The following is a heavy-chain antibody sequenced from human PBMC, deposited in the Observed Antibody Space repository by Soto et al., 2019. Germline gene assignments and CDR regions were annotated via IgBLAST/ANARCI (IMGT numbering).Heavy chain of an antibody. Sequence: ASVKVSCKASGYTFTSYAMHWVRQAPGQRLEWMGWINAGNGNTKYSQKFQGRVTITRDTSASTAYMELSSLRSEDTAVYYCARDRYMVRSPGGFDPWGQGTLVTVSS. J-gene: IGHJ5*02. CDR3: ARDRYMVRSPGGFDP. CDR2: INAGNGNT. V-gene: IGHV1-3*01. CDR1: GYTFTSYA. D-gene: IGHD3-10*01.